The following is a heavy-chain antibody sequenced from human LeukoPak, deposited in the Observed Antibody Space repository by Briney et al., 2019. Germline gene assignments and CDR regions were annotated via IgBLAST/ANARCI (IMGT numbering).Heavy chain of an antibody. J-gene: IGHJ4*02. D-gene: IGHD6-19*01. CDR2: INPNSGGT. Sequence: ASVKVSCKASGYTFTGYYMHWVRQAPGQGLEWMGWINPNSGGTNYAQKFQGRVTMTRDTSISTAYMELSRLRSDDTAVYYCARDLYSGPRGCYGYWGQGTLVTVSS. CDR1: GYTFTGYY. V-gene: IGHV1-2*02. CDR3: ARDLYSGPRGCYGY.